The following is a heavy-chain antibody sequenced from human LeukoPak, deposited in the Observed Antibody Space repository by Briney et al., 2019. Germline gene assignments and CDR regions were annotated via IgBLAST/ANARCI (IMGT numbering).Heavy chain of an antibody. CDR1: GYSLSSGYY. D-gene: IGHD1-20*01. Sequence: SETLSLTCAVSGYSLSSGYYWGWIRQPPGKGLEWIGSIYQSGNSYQKSSLKSRLTLSVDTSKNHFSLKVRSVTAADTAVYYCARSPSRYNWNFDYWGRGILVIVSS. V-gene: IGHV4-38-2*01. CDR3: ARSPSRYNWNFDY. CDR2: IYQSGNS. J-gene: IGHJ4*02.